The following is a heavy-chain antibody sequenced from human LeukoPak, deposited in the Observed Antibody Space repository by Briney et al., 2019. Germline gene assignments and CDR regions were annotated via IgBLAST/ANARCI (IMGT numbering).Heavy chain of an antibody. CDR1: GYTFTSYD. CDR2: MNPNSGNT. V-gene: IGHV1-8*01. J-gene: IGHJ4*02. D-gene: IGHD2-2*01. Sequence: ASVKVSCKASGYTFTSYDINWVRQATGQGLEWMGWMNPNSGNTGYAQKFQGRVTMTRNTSISTAYMELSSLRSEDTAVYYCARGPGGYCSSTSCYPTKFFDYWGQGTLVTVSS. CDR3: ARGPGGYCSSTSCYPTKFFDY.